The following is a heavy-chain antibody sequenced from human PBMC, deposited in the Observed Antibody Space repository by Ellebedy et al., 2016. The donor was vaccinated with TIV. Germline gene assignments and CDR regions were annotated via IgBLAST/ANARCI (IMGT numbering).Heavy chain of an antibody. CDR1: GFTFSSSW. J-gene: IGHJ4*02. CDR2: INHSGST. D-gene: IGHD3-10*01. V-gene: IGHV4-34*01. Sequence: ESLKISCAASGFTFSSSWVHWVRQSPGKGLEWIGEINHSGSTNYNPSLKSRVTISVDTSNNQFSLKLNSVTAADTAVFYCARGRISMVRGDNHYFDYWGQGTLVTVYS. CDR3: ARGRISMVRGDNHYFDY.